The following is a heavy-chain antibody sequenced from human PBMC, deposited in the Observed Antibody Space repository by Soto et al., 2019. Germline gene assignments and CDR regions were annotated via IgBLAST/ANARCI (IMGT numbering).Heavy chain of an antibody. Sequence: ASVKVSCKASGYTFTGYYMHWVRQAPGQGLEWMGWINPNSGGTNYAQKFQGWVTMTRDTSISPAYMELSRLGSDDTAVYYCAVLGMSQTPLAYCGGDCYISHLHGMDVWGQGTTVTVSS. CDR2: INPNSGGT. CDR3: AVLGMSQTPLAYCGGDCYISHLHGMDV. V-gene: IGHV1-2*04. D-gene: IGHD2-21*02. CDR1: GYTFTGYY. J-gene: IGHJ6*02.